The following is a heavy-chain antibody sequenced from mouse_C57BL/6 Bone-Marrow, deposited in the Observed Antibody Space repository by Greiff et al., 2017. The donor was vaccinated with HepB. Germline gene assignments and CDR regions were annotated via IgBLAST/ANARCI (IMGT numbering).Heavy chain of an antibody. V-gene: IGHV5-6*01. CDR3: ARRLLSYYAMDY. CDR1: GFTFSSYG. Sequence: EVQLVESGGDLVKPGGSLKLSCAASGFTFSSYGMSWVRQTPYKRLEWVATISSGGSYTYYTDSVKGRFTISRDNAKNTLYLQMSSLTSEDTAMYYCARRLLSYYAMDYWGQGTSVTVSS. CDR2: ISSGGSYT. J-gene: IGHJ4*01. D-gene: IGHD1-1*01.